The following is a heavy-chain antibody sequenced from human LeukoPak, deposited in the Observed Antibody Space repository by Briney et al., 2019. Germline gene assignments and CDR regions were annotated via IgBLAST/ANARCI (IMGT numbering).Heavy chain of an antibody. CDR2: IYSGGST. CDR1: GFTVSSNY. V-gene: IGHV3-53*01. Sequence: GGSLRLSCAASGFTVSSNYMSWVRQAPGKGLEWVSVIYSGGSTYYADSVKGRFTISRDNSKNTLYLQMNSLRAEDTAVYYCARDEKDAFDIWGQGTMATVSS. J-gene: IGHJ3*02. CDR3: ARDEKDAFDI.